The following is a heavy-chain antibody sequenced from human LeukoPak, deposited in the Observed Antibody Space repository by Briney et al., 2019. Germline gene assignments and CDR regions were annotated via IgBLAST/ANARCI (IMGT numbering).Heavy chain of an antibody. D-gene: IGHD3-22*01. CDR2: MYYSGNT. Sequence: SETLSLTCTVSGDSISSSSYYWGWIRQPPGKGLEWIGTMYYSGNTYYNPSLKSRVTISGDTSKNQFSLNLSSVTAADTAVYYCARHADYYDSKYFDYWGQGTLVTVSS. J-gene: IGHJ4*02. V-gene: IGHV4-39*07. CDR1: GDSISSSSYY. CDR3: ARHADYYDSKYFDY.